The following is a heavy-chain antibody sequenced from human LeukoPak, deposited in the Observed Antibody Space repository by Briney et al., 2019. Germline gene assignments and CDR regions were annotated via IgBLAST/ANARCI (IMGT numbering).Heavy chain of an antibody. CDR2: LKYDGSEK. CDR3: TRDEGATETTYRFDY. J-gene: IGHJ4*02. V-gene: IGHV3-7*03. CDR1: GFVFSNYY. D-gene: IGHD4-17*01. Sequence: GGPLRLSCAASGFVFSNYYISWLRRAPGKGLEGLAILKYDGSEKYYLDSVKGRFTISRDNAKNSVYLQMDSLRAEDTAVYYCTRDEGATETTYRFDYWGQGTLVTVSS.